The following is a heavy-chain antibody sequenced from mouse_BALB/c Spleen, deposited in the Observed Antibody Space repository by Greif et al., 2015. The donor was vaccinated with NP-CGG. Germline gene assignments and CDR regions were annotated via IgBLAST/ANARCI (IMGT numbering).Heavy chain of an antibody. CDR3: ARGGYGNYYYAMDY. CDR1: GFNIKDTY. D-gene: IGHD2-10*02. J-gene: IGHJ4*01. CDR2: IDPANGNT. Sequence: VQLQQSGAELVKPGASVKLSCTASGFNIKDTYMHWVKQRPEQGLEWIGRIDPANGNTKYDPKFQGKATITADTSSNTAYLQLSSLTSEDTAVYYCARGGYGNYYYAMDYWGQGTSVTVSS. V-gene: IGHV14-3*02.